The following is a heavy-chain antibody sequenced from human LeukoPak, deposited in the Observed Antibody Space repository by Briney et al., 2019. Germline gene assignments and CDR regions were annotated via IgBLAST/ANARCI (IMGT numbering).Heavy chain of an antibody. CDR1: GYTFTGYY. CDR2: INPNSGGT. J-gene: IGHJ6*03. V-gene: IGHV1-2*02. CDR3: ASALYQANYMDV. D-gene: IGHD2-2*01. Sequence: ASVKVSCKASGYTFTGYYMHWVRQAPGQGLEWMGWINPNSGGTNYAQKLQGRVTMTRDTSISTAYMELSRLRSDDTAVYYCASALYQANYMDVWGKGTTVTISS.